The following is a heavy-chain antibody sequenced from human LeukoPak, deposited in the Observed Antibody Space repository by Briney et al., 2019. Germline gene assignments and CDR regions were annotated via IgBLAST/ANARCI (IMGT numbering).Heavy chain of an antibody. CDR3: ARDYGDYPYYSYGMDV. V-gene: IGHV3-30*04. CDR2: ISYDGSNK. Sequence: GRSLRLSCAASGFTFSSYDMHWVRQAPGKGLEWVAVISYDGSNKYYADSVKGRFTISRDNSKNTLYLQMNSLRAEDTAVYYCARDYGDYPYYSYGMDVWGQGTTVTVSS. J-gene: IGHJ6*02. D-gene: IGHD4-17*01. CDR1: GFTFSSYD.